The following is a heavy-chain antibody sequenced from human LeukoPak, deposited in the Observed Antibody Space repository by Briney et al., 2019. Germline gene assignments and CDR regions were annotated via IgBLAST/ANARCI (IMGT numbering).Heavy chain of an antibody. J-gene: IGHJ4*02. CDR2: MNSDESDT. CDR1: GFTFSSHW. V-gene: IGHV3-74*01. CDR3: ARGTEVAFDY. D-gene: IGHD1-14*01. Sequence: PGGSLRLSCVASGFTFSSHWMHWVRHTPEKGRVWVSRMNSDESDTNYADSVNGRFTISRDNAKNTLYLQMNSLRVEDTAKYYCARGTEVAFDYWGQGTLVTVSS.